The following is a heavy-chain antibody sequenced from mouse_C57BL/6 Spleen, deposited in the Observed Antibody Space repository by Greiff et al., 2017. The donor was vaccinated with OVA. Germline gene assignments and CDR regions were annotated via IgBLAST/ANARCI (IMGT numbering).Heavy chain of an antibody. CDR1: GYTFTSYW. CDR2: IYPGSGST. CDR3: ARNYGSRGYFDV. V-gene: IGHV1-55*01. J-gene: IGHJ1*03. Sequence: QVQLQQSGAELVKPGASVKMSCKASGYTFTSYWITWVKQRPGQGLEWIGDIYPGSGSTTYNEKFKSKAPLTVDTSSSTAYMQLSSLTSEDSAVYYCARNYGSRGYFDVWGTGTTVTVSS. D-gene: IGHD1-1*01.